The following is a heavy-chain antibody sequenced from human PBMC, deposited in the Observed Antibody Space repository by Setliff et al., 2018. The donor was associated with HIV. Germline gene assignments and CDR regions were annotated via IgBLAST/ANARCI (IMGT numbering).Heavy chain of an antibody. CDR1: GGSISTSY. D-gene: IGHD2-15*01. CDR2: LYISGTT. CDR3: AREHCSGGSCNGFDI. V-gene: IGHV4-4*09. Sequence: PSETLSLTCTVSGGSISTSYWNWIRQPPGKGLEWIAYLYISGTTNYNPSLKSRVTISLDTSRNQFSLKLGSVTAADTAKYYCAREHCSGGSCNGFDIWGQGTMVTVSS. J-gene: IGHJ3*02.